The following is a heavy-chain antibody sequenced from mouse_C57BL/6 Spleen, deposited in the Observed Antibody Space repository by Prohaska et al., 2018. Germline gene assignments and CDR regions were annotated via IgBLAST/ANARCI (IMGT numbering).Heavy chain of an antibody. CDR3: ARFYGSSYDYFDY. J-gene: IGHJ2*01. CDR1: GYTFTSYW. CDR2: IDPSDSYT. V-gene: IGHV1-69*01. D-gene: IGHD1-1*01. Sequence: QVQLQQPGAELVMPGASVKLSCKASGYTFTSYWMHWVKQRPGQGLQRIGEIDPSDSYTNYNQKFKGKATLTVDKASSTAYMQLSSLTSEDSAVYYCARFYGSSYDYFDYWGQGTTLTVSS.